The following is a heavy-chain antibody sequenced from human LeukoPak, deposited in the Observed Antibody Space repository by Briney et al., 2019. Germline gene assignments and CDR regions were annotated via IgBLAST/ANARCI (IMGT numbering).Heavy chain of an antibody. CDR1: GGSISTHF. D-gene: IGHD2/OR15-2a*01. J-gene: IGHJ4*02. CDR3: TRGLHTSLPFH. CDR2: VYPDGSP. Sequence: SETLSLTCTVSGGSISTHFWSWIRQTAAKELEWIGRVYPDGSPNYNPSLEGRVTMSRDTSQNQFSLKLSSVTAADTAVYYCTRGLHTSLPFHWGQGTRVTV. V-gene: IGHV4-4*07.